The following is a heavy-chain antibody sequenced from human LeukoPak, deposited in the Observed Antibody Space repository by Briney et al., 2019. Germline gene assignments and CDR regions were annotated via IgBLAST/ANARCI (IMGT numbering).Heavy chain of an antibody. CDR1: GFTFSSYT. CDR3: AKDSPAYKNYYDSSGSAEDWFDP. D-gene: IGHD3-22*01. V-gene: IGHV3-48*01. Sequence: GGSLRLSCAASGFTFSSYTMNWVRQPPGKGLEWVSNIGTSSTTIHYADSVKGRFTISRDNAKNSLYLQMNSLRADDTAVYYCAKDSPAYKNYYDSSGSAEDWFDPWGQGTLVTVSS. CDR2: IGTSSTTI. J-gene: IGHJ5*02.